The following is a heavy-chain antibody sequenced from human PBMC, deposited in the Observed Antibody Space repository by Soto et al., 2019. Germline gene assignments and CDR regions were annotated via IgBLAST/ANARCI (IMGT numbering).Heavy chain of an antibody. CDR2: MNANSGNT. V-gene: IGHV1-8*02. D-gene: IGHD6-13*01. Sequence: QVQLVQSGAEVKKPGASVKVSCKASGYTFTSYGINWVRQATGQGLEWMGWMNANSGNTGYAQKLQGRVTMTRNTSMSTAYMELTSQRAEDTAGYYGARGINGVRVAAAGRDRWFAPWGQGTLVTVSS. J-gene: IGHJ5*02. CDR1: GYTFTSYG. CDR3: ARGINGVRVAAAGRDRWFAP.